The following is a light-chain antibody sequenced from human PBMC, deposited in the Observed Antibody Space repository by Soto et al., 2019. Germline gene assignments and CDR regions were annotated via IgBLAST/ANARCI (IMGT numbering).Light chain of an antibody. J-gene: IGKJ1*01. CDR2: AAS. CDR1: QSISSY. V-gene: IGKV1-39*01. CDR3: QQSYSTLWT. Sequence: DIQMTQSPSSLSASVGDRVTITCRASQSISSYLNWYQQKPGKAPKLLIYAASSLQSGVPSRFSGSGSGTDFTLTISSLQPEHFATYYCQQSYSTLWTFGQGTKVDIK.